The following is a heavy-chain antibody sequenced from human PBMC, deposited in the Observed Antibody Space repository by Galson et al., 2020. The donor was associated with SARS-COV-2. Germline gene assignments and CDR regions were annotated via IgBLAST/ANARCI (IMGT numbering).Heavy chain of an antibody. J-gene: IGHJ4*02. CDR3: ARDENFFLVVAASRMCYFDY. Sequence: SETLSLTCAVYGGSFSGYYWSWIRQPPGKGLEWIGEINSSGSTNYNPSLKSRVTISVDTSKNHFALQLSSVTAADTAVYYWARDENFFLVVAASRMCYFDYWGRGTLATVSS. CDR1: GGSFSGYY. CDR2: INSSGST. D-gene: IGHD2-15*01. V-gene: IGHV4-34*01.